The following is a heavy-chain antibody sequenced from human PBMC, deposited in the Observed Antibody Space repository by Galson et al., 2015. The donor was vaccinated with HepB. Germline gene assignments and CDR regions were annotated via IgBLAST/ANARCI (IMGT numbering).Heavy chain of an antibody. Sequence: SLRLSCAASGFAFSRYAMSWVRQAPGKGLEWVSAISGSDDSTYFADSGKGRFSIFRDNSKNTLYLRLNSLRAEDTAVYYCAAHTADGESTFDFWGQGTLVTVSS. V-gene: IGHV3-23*01. CDR1: GFAFSRYA. CDR3: AAHTADGESTFDF. CDR2: ISGSDDST. J-gene: IGHJ4*02. D-gene: IGHD4-17*01.